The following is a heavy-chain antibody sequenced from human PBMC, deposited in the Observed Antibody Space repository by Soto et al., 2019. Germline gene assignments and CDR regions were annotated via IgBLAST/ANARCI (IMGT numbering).Heavy chain of an antibody. CDR3: TTGSVEGI. J-gene: IGHJ6*02. Sequence: EVQLVESAGGLVKPGGSLRLSCVASGFSFNEAWMNWVRQAPGQGLAWVGRIKTSAGGGATNYAAPAQGRFTISRDDSKNTLYLHMNSLRTEDTAIYYCTTGSVEGIWGQGTTVIVSS. CDR1: GFSFNEAW. D-gene: IGHD2-15*01. V-gene: IGHV3-15*07. CDR2: IKTSAGGGAT.